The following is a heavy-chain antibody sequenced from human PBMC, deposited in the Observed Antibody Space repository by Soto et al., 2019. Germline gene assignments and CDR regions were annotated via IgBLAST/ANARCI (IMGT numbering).Heavy chain of an antibody. Sequence: SVKVSGKASGGTFSSYAISWVRQAPGQGLEWMGGIIPIFGTANYAQKFQGRVTITADESTSTAYMELSSLRSEDTAVYYCASFVVRGVIIDHYYYGMDVWGQGTTVTVSS. J-gene: IGHJ6*02. D-gene: IGHD3-10*01. CDR2: IIPIFGTA. CDR1: GGTFSSYA. CDR3: ASFVVRGVIIDHYYYGMDV. V-gene: IGHV1-69*13.